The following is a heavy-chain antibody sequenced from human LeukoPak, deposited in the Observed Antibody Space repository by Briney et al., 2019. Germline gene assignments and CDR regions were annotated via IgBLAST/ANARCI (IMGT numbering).Heavy chain of an antibody. D-gene: IGHD6-19*01. CDR2: IYYSGST. V-gene: IGHV4-39*01. CDR3: AASGWYTGYYYYMDV. CDR1: GGSISSGSCY. Sequence: SQTLSLTCTVSGGSISSGSCYWSWIRQPPGKGLEWIGSIYYSGSTYYNPSLKSRVTISVDTSKNQFSLKLSSVTAADTAVYYCAASGWYTGYYYYMDVWGKGTTVTISS. J-gene: IGHJ6*03.